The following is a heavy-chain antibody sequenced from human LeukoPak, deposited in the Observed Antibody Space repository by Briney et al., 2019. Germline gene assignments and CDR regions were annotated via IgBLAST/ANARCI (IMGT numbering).Heavy chain of an antibody. CDR1: GGSFSGYY. V-gene: IGHV4-34*01. D-gene: IGHD1-26*01. Sequence: SETLSLTCAVYGGSFSGYYWRWMRQPPGGGREGSGEINHRASTNYNPSLKSRVTISVDTSKNQFSLKLSSVAAADTAVYYCARRGGSYWDANWFDPWGQGTLVTVSS. J-gene: IGHJ5*02. CDR2: INHRAST. CDR3: ARRGGSYWDANWFDP.